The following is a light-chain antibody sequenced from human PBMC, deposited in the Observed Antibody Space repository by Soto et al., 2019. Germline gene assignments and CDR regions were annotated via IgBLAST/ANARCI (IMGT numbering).Light chain of an antibody. CDR1: QSLLHSNGYNY. CDR2: LGS. CDR3: MQALQIRVE. V-gene: IGKV2-28*01. Sequence: DSVMTQFPLSLSVTPGEPASISCRSSQSLLHSNGYNYLDWYVQKPGQSPQLLIYLGSNRASGVPDRFSGSGSGTDFTLKISTVEAEGVGVYYCMQALQIRVEFGQGTKVEIK. J-gene: IGKJ1*01.